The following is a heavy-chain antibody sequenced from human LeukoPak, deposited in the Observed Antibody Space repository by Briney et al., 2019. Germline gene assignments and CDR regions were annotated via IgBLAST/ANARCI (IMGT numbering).Heavy chain of an antibody. CDR3: ARCRGLTVYLNWFDP. D-gene: IGHD3-9*01. V-gene: IGHV3-23*01. J-gene: IGHJ5*02. CDR1: GFTFSSYA. CDR2: ISGTGGTT. Sequence: GGSLRLSCAASGFTFSSYAMTWVRQAPGKGLEWVSTISGTGGTTYYADSVKGRFTMSRDNSKDTLYLQMNSLRVEDTAVYYCARCRGLTVYLNWFDPWGQGTLLTVSS.